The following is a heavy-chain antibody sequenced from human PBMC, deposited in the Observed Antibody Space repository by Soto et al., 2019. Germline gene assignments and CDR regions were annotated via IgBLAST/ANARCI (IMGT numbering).Heavy chain of an antibody. J-gene: IGHJ6*02. CDR1: TFTFKLYA. CDR2: ISGSGGST. CDR3: AKGIAMILVVARNGMDV. Sequence: GGSLRLSCVASTFTFKLYAMTWVRQAPGKGLEWVSGISGSGGSTYYTDSVKGRFTISRDNSKNTLYLKMNSLRVEDTAVYYCAKGIAMILVVARNGMDVWGQGTSVTVSS. D-gene: IGHD3-22*01. V-gene: IGHV3-23*01.